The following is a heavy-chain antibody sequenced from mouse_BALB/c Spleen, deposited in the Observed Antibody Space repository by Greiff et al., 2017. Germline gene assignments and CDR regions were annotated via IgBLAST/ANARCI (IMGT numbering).Heavy chain of an antibody. CDR1: GYTFTSYW. Sequence: QVQLQQSGAELAKPGASVKMSCKASGYTFTSYWMHWVKQRPGQGLEWIGYINPSTGYTEYNQKFKDKATLTADKSSSTAYMQLSSLTSEDSAVYYCARSGNSLYAMDYWGQGTSVTVSS. D-gene: IGHD2-1*01. CDR2: INPSTGYT. V-gene: IGHV1-7*01. CDR3: ARSGNSLYAMDY. J-gene: IGHJ4*01.